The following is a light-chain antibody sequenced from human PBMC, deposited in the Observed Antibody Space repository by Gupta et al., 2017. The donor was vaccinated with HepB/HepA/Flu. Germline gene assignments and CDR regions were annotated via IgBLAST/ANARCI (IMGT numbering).Light chain of an antibody. CDR2: KAS. J-gene: IGKJ2*04. Sequence: DIQMTKSPSTLSASVGDRVTITCRASQNINNWLAWYQQKPGKAPNLLIYKASTLESGVPSRFSGSGSGTEFTLTISSLQPDDFATYYCQQYDSHLCSFGQGTKLEIK. CDR3: QQYDSHLCS. V-gene: IGKV1-5*03. CDR1: QNINNW.